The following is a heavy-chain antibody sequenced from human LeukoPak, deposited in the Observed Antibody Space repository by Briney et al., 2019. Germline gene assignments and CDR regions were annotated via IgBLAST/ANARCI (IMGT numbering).Heavy chain of an antibody. D-gene: IGHD5-12*01. CDR1: GFTFSSYA. CDR3: ASGYSGYTGAGYMDV. Sequence: GSLRLSCAASGFTFSSYAMTWVRQPPGKGLEWIGSIYYSGSTYYNPSLKSRVTISVDTSKNQFSLKLSSVTAADTAVYYCASGYSGYTGAGYMDVWGKGTTVTVSS. CDR2: IYYSGST. J-gene: IGHJ6*03. V-gene: IGHV4-38-2*01.